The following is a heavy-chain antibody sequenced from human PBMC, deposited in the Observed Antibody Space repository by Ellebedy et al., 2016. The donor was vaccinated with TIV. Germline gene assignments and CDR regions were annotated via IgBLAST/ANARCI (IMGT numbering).Heavy chain of an antibody. Sequence: GESLKISCAASGFTFSSYSMNWVRQAPGKGLEWVSSISRSSTYIYYADSVKGRFATSRDNAKSSLYLQMNSLRGEDTAVYYCAKDTGSGFVWGRGALVTVSS. J-gene: IGHJ4*02. CDR3: AKDTGSGFV. CDR2: ISRSSTYI. CDR1: GFTFSSYS. V-gene: IGHV3-21*01. D-gene: IGHD1-14*01.